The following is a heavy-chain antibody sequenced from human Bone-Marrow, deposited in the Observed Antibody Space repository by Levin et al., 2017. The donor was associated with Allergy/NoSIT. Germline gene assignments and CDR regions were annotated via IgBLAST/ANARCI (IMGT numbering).Heavy chain of an antibody. CDR3: AKYATTDCSSSSCYAIGYSGYDS. V-gene: IGHV4-59*08. CDR1: GDSLTSHY. D-gene: IGHD2-2*01. Sequence: SETLSLTCTVSGDSLTSHYWSWIRQSPGKGLEWIGFIYYGGRTNYNPSLKSRVRISVDTSKNQFSLKLRYVTPADTAVYYCAKYATTDCSSSSCYAIGYSGYDSCGQGPLFTVSS. CDR2: IYYGGRT. J-gene: IGHJ4*02.